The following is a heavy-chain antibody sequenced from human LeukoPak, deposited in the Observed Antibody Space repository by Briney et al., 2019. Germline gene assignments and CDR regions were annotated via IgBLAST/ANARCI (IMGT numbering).Heavy chain of an antibody. CDR2: IYHSGST. J-gene: IGHJ1*01. Sequence: PSETLSLTCAVSGGSISSGGYSWSWIRQPPGKGLEWIGYIYHSGSTYYNPSLKSRVTISVDRSKNQFSLKLSSVTAADTAVYYCARAWSGGDEYFQHWGQGTLVTVSS. D-gene: IGHD2-21*02. CDR1: GGSISSGGYS. V-gene: IGHV4-30-2*01. CDR3: ARAWSGGDEYFQH.